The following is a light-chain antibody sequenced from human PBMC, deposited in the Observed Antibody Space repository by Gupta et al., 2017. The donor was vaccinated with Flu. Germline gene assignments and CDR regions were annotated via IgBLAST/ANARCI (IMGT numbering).Light chain of an antibody. CDR2: AAS. CDR1: QSISSY. Sequence: DIQMTQSPSSLSASVGDRVTITCRASQSISSYLNWYQQKPGKAPKLLIYAASRFQSGVPSRFSGSGSGTDFTLTIIRLHPEDFATYYCQQSYSTLRTFGQGTKVEIK. V-gene: IGKV1-39*01. CDR3: QQSYSTLRT. J-gene: IGKJ1*01.